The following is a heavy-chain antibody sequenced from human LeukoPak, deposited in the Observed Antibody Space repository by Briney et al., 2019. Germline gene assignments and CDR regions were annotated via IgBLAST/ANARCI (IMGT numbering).Heavy chain of an antibody. J-gene: IGHJ4*02. V-gene: IGHV4-59*01. D-gene: IGHD2-15*01. CDR3: AREDCSGDGCYSFDY. CDR2: IYYSGST. CDR1: GGSISSYY. Sequence: PSETLSLTCTVSGGSISSYYWSWIRQPPGKGLGWIGYIYYSGSTNYNPSLKSRVTISVDTSKNQFSLKLSSVTAADTAVYYCAREDCSGDGCYSFDYWGQGTLVTVFS.